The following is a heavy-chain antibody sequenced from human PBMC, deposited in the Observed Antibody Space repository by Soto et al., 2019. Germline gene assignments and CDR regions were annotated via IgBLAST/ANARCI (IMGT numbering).Heavy chain of an antibody. CDR3: ARVTRGDYLLTFSLRGMDV. CDR2: INHRGTT. D-gene: IGHD4-17*01. CDR1: DGSFSGDY. V-gene: IGHV4-34*01. J-gene: IGHJ6*02. Sequence: SGTRSLTCAVYDGSFSGDYWRWICALPWKGLEWIGEINHRGTTNYNPSLKSRVTISVDTSKNQFSLKLNSVTAADTAVFYCARVTRGDYLLTFSLRGMDVWGQGTTVTVS.